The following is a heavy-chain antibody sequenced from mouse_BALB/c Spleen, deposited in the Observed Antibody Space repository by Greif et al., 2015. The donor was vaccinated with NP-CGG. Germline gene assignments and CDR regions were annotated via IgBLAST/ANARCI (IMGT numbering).Heavy chain of an antibody. J-gene: IGHJ2*01. CDR1: GFTFSSFG. CDR3: ARLFDY. CDR2: ISSGSSTI. V-gene: IGHV5-17*02. Sequence: EVQVVESGGGLVQPGGSRKLSCAASGFTFSSFGMHWVRQAPEKGLEWVAYISSGSSTIYYADTVKGGFTISRDNPKNTPFLQMASLRSEDTAMYYCARLFDYWGQGTTLTVSS.